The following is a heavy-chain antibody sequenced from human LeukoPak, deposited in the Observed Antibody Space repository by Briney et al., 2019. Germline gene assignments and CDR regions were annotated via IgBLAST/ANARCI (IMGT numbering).Heavy chain of an antibody. V-gene: IGHV3-21*01. CDR3: ARGRGCSSLSCYPDY. Sequence: KTGGSLRLSCAVSGFTFSSYWMHWVRQAPGKGLEWVSSISPGSNYKHYANSVKGRFTISRDNAKNSLYLQMNSLGAEDTALYYCARGRGCSSLSCYPDYWGQGTLVTVSS. CDR1: GFTFSSYW. CDR2: ISPGSNYK. J-gene: IGHJ4*02. D-gene: IGHD2-2*01.